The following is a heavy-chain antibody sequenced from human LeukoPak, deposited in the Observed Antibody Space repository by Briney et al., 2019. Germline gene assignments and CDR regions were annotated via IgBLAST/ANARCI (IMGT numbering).Heavy chain of an antibody. J-gene: IGHJ4*02. D-gene: IGHD6-13*01. CDR3: ARRYGSSWKGHFDY. Sequence: SETLSLTCTVSGGSVSNSYWSWIRQPPGKGLEWIGYIYYSGSTNYNPSLKSRVTISVDTSKNQFSLRLTSVTAADTAVYYCARRYGSSWKGHFDYWGQGTLVTVSS. CDR1: GGSVSNSY. CDR2: IYYSGST. V-gene: IGHV4-59*02.